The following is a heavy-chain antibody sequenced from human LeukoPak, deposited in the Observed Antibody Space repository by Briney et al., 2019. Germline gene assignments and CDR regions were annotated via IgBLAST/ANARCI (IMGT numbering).Heavy chain of an antibody. CDR3: ARADILTGYYRRINAFDI. CDR2: INHSGST. V-gene: IGHV4-34*01. CDR1: GGSFSGYY. Sequence: PSETLSLTCAVYGGSFSGYYWSWIRQPPGKGLEWIGEINHSGSTNYNPSLKSRVTISVDTSKNQFSLKLSSATAADTAVYYCARADILTGYYRRINAFDIWGQGTMVTVSS. D-gene: IGHD3-9*01. J-gene: IGHJ3*02.